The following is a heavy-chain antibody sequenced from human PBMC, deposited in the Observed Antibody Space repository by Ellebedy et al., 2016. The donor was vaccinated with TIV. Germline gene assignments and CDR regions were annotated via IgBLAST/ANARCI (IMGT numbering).Heavy chain of an antibody. CDR2: ISSSSSYI. Sequence: PGGSLRLSCAASGFTFSSYSMNWVRQAPGKGLEWASSISSSSSYIYYADSVKGRFTISRDNAKNSLYLQMNSLRAEDTAVYYCARDLRTIAAAGKLDYWGQGTLVTVSS. CDR3: ARDLRTIAAAGKLDY. D-gene: IGHD6-13*01. CDR1: GFTFSSYS. V-gene: IGHV3-21*01. J-gene: IGHJ4*02.